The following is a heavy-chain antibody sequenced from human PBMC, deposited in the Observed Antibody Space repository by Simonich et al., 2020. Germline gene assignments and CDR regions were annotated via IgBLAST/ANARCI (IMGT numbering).Heavy chain of an antibody. J-gene: IGHJ2*01. D-gene: IGHD2-2*01. CDR3: ARGSTENWYFDL. Sequence: EVQLVESGGGLVKPGGSLRLSCAASGFTFSSYSMTWVRQAPGKGTDGVSSISSSSSYIYYADSVKGRFTISRDNAKNSLYLQMNSLRAEDTAVYYCARGSTENWYFDLWGRGTLVTVSS. V-gene: IGHV3-21*01. CDR2: ISSSSSYI. CDR1: GFTFSSYS.